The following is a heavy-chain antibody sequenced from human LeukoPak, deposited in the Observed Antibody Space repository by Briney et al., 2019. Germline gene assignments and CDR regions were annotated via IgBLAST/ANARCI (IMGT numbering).Heavy chain of an antibody. CDR3: AKDSGYDYYYYYGMDI. CDR2: ISYDGSNK. J-gene: IGHJ6*02. D-gene: IGHD5-12*01. CDR1: GFTFGDYA. V-gene: IGHV3-30*04. Sequence: GGSLRLSCTASGFTFGDYAMSWVRQAPGKGLEWVAVISYDGSNKYYADSVKGRFTISRDNSKNTLYLQMNSLRAEDTAVYYCAKDSGYDYYYYYGMDIWGQGTTVTVSS.